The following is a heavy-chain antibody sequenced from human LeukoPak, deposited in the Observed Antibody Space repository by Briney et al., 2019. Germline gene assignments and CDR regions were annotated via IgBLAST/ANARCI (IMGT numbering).Heavy chain of an antibody. V-gene: IGHV1-46*01. Sequence: ASVKVSCKASGYTFTSYYMHWVRQAPGQGLMWMGIINPSGGSTNYAQKFQGRVTMTRDTSTSTVYMELSSLRSEDTAVYYCARVTWPYSSSPSGYIAFHIWGEGTMVTVSS. J-gene: IGHJ3*02. CDR3: ARVTWPYSSSPSGYIAFHI. CDR2: INPSGGST. D-gene: IGHD6-6*01. CDR1: GYTFTSYY.